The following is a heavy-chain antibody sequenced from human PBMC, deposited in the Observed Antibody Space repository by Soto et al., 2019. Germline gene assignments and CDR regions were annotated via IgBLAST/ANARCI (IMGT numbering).Heavy chain of an antibody. V-gene: IGHV3-7*01. J-gene: IGHJ5*02. D-gene: IGHD2-15*01. CDR1: GLTFSDFW. Sequence: GGSLRLSCEVSGLTFSDFWFTWVRQAPRGGLEWVANIKHDGTEKNYVDSLEGRFTLSRDNSKNSLYLQMNGLRVEDTGIYYCARGYHWIDLWGHGSLVTVSS. CDR3: ARGYHWIDL. CDR2: IKHDGTEK.